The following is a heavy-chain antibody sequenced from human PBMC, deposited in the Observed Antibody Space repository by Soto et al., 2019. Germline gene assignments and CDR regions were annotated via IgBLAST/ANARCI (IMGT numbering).Heavy chain of an antibody. D-gene: IGHD3-3*01. V-gene: IGHV1-69*05. J-gene: IGHJ4*02. CDR3: ARASDFWSGSQADY. CDR1: GGTFSSYA. Sequence: GASVKVSCKASGGTFSSYAISWVRQAPGQRLEWMGWIIPINGTTNYAQKFQGRVTITRDTSASTAYMELSSLRSEDTAVYYCARASDFWSGSQADYWGQGTLVTVSS. CDR2: IIPINGTT.